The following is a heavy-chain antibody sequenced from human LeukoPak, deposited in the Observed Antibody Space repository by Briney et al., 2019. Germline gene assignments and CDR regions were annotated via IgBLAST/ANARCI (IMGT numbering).Heavy chain of an antibody. CDR2: IYYSGST. CDR3: ARLEDSSGWYGGYYFDY. Sequence: SETLSLTCTVSGGSISSSSYYWGWIRQPPGKGLEWVGSIYYSGSTYYNPSLKSRVTISVDTSKNQFSLKLSSVTAADTAVYYCARLEDSSGWYGGYYFDYWGQGALVTVSS. V-gene: IGHV4-39*01. D-gene: IGHD6-19*01. J-gene: IGHJ4*02. CDR1: GGSISSSSYY.